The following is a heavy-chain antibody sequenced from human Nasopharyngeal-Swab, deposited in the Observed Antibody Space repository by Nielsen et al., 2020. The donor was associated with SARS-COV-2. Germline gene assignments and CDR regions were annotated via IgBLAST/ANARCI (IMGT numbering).Heavy chain of an antibody. J-gene: IGHJ4*02. V-gene: IGHV3-7*01. CDR2: IKQDGSEK. CDR3: ARASSSWYF. D-gene: IGHD6-13*01. Sequence: WIRQPPGKGLEWVANIKQDGSEKYYEDSVKGRFTISRDNAKNSLYLQMNSLRVEDTAVYYCARASSSWYFGGQGTLVTVSS.